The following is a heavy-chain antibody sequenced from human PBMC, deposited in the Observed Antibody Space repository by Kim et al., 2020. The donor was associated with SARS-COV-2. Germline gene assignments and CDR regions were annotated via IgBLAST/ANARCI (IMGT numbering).Heavy chain of an antibody. Sequence: SETLSLTCDVSGGSFTVYYWNWIRQPPGKGLEWIGEISHSGGTNYSPSLKVRVTISADTSKKQFSLQLTSVTAADTALYFCARGARCYTLWGQGTQVSVSS. J-gene: IGHJ4*02. CDR1: GGSFTVYY. D-gene: IGHD3-16*02. V-gene: IGHV4-34*01. CDR2: ISHSGGT. CDR3: ARGARCYTL.